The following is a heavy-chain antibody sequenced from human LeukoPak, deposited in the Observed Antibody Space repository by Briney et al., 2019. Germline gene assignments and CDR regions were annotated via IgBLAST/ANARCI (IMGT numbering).Heavy chain of an antibody. D-gene: IGHD6-13*01. V-gene: IGHV4-34*01. Sequence: KSSETLSLTCAVYGGSFSGYYWSWIRQPPGKGLEWIGEINHSGSTNYNPSLKSRVTISVDTPKNQFSLKLSSVTAADTAVYYCARVGWQQPTDVWGKGTTVTVSS. CDR1: GGSFSGYY. CDR3: ARVGWQQPTDV. J-gene: IGHJ6*04. CDR2: INHSGST.